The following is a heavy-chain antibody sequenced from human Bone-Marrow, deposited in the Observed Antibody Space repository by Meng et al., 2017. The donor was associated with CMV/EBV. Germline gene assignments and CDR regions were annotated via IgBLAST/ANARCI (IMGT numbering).Heavy chain of an antibody. D-gene: IGHD2-2*01. V-gene: IGHV4-38-2*02. CDR1: GYSISSGYY. CDR2: IYHSGST. Sequence: SETLSLTCTVSGYSISSGYYWGWIRQPPGKGLEWIGSIYHSGSTYYNPSLKSRVTISVDTSKNQFSLKLSSVTAADTAVYYCARDWRLNDPMQYCSSTSCYPRYGMDVWGQGTTVTVSS. J-gene: IGHJ6*02. CDR3: ARDWRLNDPMQYCSSTSCYPRYGMDV.